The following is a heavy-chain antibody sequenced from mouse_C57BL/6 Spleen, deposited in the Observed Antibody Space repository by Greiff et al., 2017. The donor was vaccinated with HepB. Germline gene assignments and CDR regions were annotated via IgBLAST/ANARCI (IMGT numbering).Heavy chain of an antibody. Sequence: EVKLVESGGGLVQPGGSMKLSCVASGFTFSNYWMNWVRQSPEKGLEWVAQIRLKSDNYATHYAESVKGRFTISRDDSKSSVYLQMNNLRAEDTGIYYCTIYSNYVVYYFDYWGQGTTLTVSS. CDR1: GFTFSNYW. V-gene: IGHV6-3*01. D-gene: IGHD2-5*01. CDR2: IRLKSDNYAT. CDR3: TIYSNYVVYYFDY. J-gene: IGHJ2*01.